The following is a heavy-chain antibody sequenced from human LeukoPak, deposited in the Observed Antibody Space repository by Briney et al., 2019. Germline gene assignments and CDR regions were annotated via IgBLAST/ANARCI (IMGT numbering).Heavy chain of an antibody. CDR1: GGSFSGYS. CDR3: ARGRTGENTYVGGYYYMDV. Sequence: PSGTLSLTCAVFGGSFSGYSWTWIRQPPGKGLEWIGKISDSGSANYNPSLKSRVTISVHASGNKFSLELSSATAADTAVYYCARGRTGENTYVGGYYYMDVWGKGTTVIVSS. V-gene: IGHV4-34*01. D-gene: IGHD4-17*01. J-gene: IGHJ6*03. CDR2: ISDSGSA.